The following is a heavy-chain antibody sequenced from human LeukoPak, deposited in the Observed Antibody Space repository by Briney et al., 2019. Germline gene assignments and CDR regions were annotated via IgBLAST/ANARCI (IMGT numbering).Heavy chain of an antibody. CDR2: INADNHNT. Sequence: ASVKVSCKASGYTFTSYTMHWVRQPPGQRLEWMGWINADNHNTKYSQKFQGRVTITGDTSASTAYLELSSLRSEDSAVYYCARPPYPYYYDSSDEWAFDIWGQGTMVTVSS. J-gene: IGHJ3*02. CDR1: GYTFTSYT. D-gene: IGHD3-22*01. V-gene: IGHV1-3*01. CDR3: ARPPYPYYYDSSDEWAFDI.